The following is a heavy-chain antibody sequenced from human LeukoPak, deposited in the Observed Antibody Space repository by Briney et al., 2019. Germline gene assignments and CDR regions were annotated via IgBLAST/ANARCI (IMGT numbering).Heavy chain of an antibody. V-gene: IGHV3-30*02. CDR2: IRYNGNNQ. CDR1: GFTFNNYG. D-gene: IGHD3-10*01. J-gene: IGHJ6*03. CDR3: AKDSAFYYIDV. Sequence: GGSLRLSCAASGFTFNNYGMHWVRQAPGRGLEWVAFIRYNGNNQYYADSVKGRFTISRDNSKNTLYLQMNSLKGDDTAVYYCAKDSAFYYIDVWGKGTTVIISS.